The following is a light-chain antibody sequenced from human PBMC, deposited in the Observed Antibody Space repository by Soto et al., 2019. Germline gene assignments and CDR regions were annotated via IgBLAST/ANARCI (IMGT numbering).Light chain of an antibody. CDR3: QQSYITPYT. CDR1: QSISVH. Sequence: DIQMTQSPSSLSASVGDTVTITCRASQSISVHLNWYQQKGGKVPKLLIYAASNLYSGVPSRFSGSGSETDFALTISSLQPEDFATYHCQQSYITPYTFGQGTRLEIK. V-gene: IGKV1-39*01. J-gene: IGKJ2*01. CDR2: AAS.